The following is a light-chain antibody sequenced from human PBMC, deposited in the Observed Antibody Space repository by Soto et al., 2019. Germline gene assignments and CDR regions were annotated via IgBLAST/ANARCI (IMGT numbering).Light chain of an antibody. CDR1: QAITTY. V-gene: IGKV1-9*01. CDR2: GAS. J-gene: IGKJ2*01. Sequence: DIQLTQSPSFLSPSLGDRVTIPCRASQAITTYLAWYLQRPGKAPKLLIYGASTLQSGVPSRFSGSGSGTEFTLTISSLQPEDFGTYYCQQLNSDWYAFGQGTKLEIK. CDR3: QQLNSDWYA.